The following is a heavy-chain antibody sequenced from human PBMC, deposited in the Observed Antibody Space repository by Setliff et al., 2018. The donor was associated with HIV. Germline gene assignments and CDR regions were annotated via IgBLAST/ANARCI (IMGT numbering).Heavy chain of an antibody. CDR1: GYTFTTYG. J-gene: IGHJ6*02. D-gene: IGHD3-10*01. Sequence: GASVKVSCKASGYTFTTYGVNWVRQAPGQGPEWMGWINSYNGNTKFAQKFQSRVTMTTDTSTTTAFMELRSLKADDTGIYYCSRSGVPPYYYYGMDVWGQGTTVTVSS. CDR3: SRSGVPPYYYYGMDV. V-gene: IGHV1-18*04. CDR2: INSYNGNT.